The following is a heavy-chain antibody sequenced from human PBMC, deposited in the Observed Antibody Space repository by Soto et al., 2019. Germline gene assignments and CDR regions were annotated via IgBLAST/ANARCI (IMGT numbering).Heavy chain of an antibody. CDR1: GVSITGSY. Sequence: SSETLSLTCTVSGVSITGSYWSWTRQTPGKTLEWIGYIYHSGTTTYNPSLKSRVSISVDTSKNQFSLRLTSVIAADTAVYYCARDMPYGAGSLAGCDYWGQGIRVTV. CDR3: ARDMPYGAGSLAGCDY. J-gene: IGHJ4*02. D-gene: IGHD1-26*01. CDR2: IYHSGTT. V-gene: IGHV4-59*01.